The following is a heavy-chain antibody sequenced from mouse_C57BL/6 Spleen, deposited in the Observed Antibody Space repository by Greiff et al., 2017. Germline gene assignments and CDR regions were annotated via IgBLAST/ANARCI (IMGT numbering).Heavy chain of an antibody. D-gene: IGHD1-2*01. V-gene: IGHV5-4*01. CDR1: GFTFSSYA. CDR2: ISDGGSYT. Sequence: EVQRVESGGGLVKPGGSLKLSCAASGFTFSSYAMSWVRQTPEKSLEWVATISDGGSYTYYPDNVKGRFTISRDNARNNLYLQMSHLKSEDTAMYYCARELITTESATGAMDYWGQGTSVTVSS. J-gene: IGHJ4*01. CDR3: ARELITTESATGAMDY.